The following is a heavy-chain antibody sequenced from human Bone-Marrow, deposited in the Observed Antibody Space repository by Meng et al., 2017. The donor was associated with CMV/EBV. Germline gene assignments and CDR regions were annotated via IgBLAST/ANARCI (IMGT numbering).Heavy chain of an antibody. CDR3: ARTYDFWSGTDY. V-gene: IGHV3-7*01. CDR1: GFTFSSHW. J-gene: IGHJ4*02. Sequence: GGSLRLSCAASGFTFSSHWMSWVRQAPGKGLEWVACIKQDGSEKYYVDSVKGRFTISRDNAKNSLYLQMNSLRAEDTAVYYCARTYDFWSGTDYWGQGTLVTVSS. CDR2: IKQDGSEK. D-gene: IGHD3-3*01.